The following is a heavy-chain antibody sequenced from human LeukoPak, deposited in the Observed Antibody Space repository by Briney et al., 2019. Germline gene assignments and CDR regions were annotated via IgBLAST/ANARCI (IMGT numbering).Heavy chain of an antibody. CDR1: GYTFTGYY. J-gene: IGHJ4*02. CDR2: IIPIFGTA. D-gene: IGHD3-9*01. CDR3: ARDPYYDILTGYYADY. V-gene: IGHV1-69*13. Sequence: GASVKVSCKASGYTFTGYYMHWVRQAPGQGLEWMGGIIPIFGTANYAQKFQGRVTITADESTSTAYMELSSLRSEDTAVYYCARDPYYDILTGYYADYWGQGTLVTVSS.